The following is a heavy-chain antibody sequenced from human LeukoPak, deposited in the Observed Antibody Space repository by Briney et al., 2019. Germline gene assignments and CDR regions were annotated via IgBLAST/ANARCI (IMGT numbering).Heavy chain of an antibody. CDR3: ASDAYYYDSSGPHDAFDI. J-gene: IGHJ3*02. Sequence: GGSLRLSCAASGFTFSSYSMNWVRQAPGKGLEWVSYISSSSSTIYYADSVKGRFTISRDNAKNSLYLQMNSLRAEDTAVYYCASDAYYYDSSGPHDAFDIWGQGTMVTVSS. V-gene: IGHV3-48*01. CDR2: ISSSSSTI. CDR1: GFTFSSYS. D-gene: IGHD3-22*01.